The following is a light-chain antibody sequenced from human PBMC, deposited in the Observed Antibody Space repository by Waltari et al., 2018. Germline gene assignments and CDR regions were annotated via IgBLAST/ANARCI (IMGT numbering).Light chain of an antibody. V-gene: IGKV1-5*03. CDR1: QRISNW. J-gene: IGKJ4*01. CDR2: KAS. Sequence: DIQMTQSPSTLSAPVGDRVTITCRASQRISNWLAWYQQKPGKAPKLLIYKASTLESGVPSRFSGSGSGTEFTLTISSLQPDDFATYYCQQYNSYSLLTFGGGTKVEIK. CDR3: QQYNSYSLLT.